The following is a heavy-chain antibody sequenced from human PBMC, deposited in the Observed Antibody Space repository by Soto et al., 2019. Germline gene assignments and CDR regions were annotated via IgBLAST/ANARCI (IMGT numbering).Heavy chain of an antibody. CDR1: GGSFSGYY. J-gene: IGHJ4*02. D-gene: IGHD5-18*01. V-gene: IGHV4-34*01. CDR3: ASGKSGYRIQLWYYFDY. CDR2: INHSGST. Sequence: SETLSLTCAVYGGSFSGYYWSWIRQPPGKGLEWIGEINHSGSTNYNPSLKSRVTISVDTSKNQFSLRLSSVTAADTAVYYCASGKSGYRIQLWYYFDYWGQGTLVTVSS.